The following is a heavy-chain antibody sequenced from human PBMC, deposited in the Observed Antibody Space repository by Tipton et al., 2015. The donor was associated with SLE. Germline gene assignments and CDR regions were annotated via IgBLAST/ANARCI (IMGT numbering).Heavy chain of an antibody. CDR1: GGSVNSGTYY. J-gene: IGHJ3*01. V-gene: IGHV4-61*02. CDR3: AREHISSLRDALEV. CDR2: IFTRGST. Sequence: TLSLTCTVSGGSVNSGTYYWSWIRQPAGKGLEWIGRIFTRGSTNYNLSLKSRVTISLDTSKNQFSLKLKSVTVVDTAMYYCAREHISSLRDALEVWGQGTMVTVS. D-gene: IGHD2-15*01.